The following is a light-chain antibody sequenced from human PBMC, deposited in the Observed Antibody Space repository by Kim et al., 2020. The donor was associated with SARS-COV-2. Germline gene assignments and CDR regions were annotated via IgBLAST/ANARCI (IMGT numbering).Light chain of an antibody. Sequence: ASVGDRVTITCRASQSISSWLAWYQQKPGKAPKLLIYDASSLESGVPSRFSGSGAGTEFTLTFSSLQPDDFATYYCQQYNSYPFTFGPGTKVDIK. CDR1: QSISSW. CDR3: QQYNSYPFT. CDR2: DAS. J-gene: IGKJ3*01. V-gene: IGKV1-5*01.